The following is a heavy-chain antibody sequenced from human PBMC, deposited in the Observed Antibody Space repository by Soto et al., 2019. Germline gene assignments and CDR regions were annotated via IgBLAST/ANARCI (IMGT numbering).Heavy chain of an antibody. V-gene: IGHV5-51*01. CDR2: IYPGDSDT. CDR3: ARQMDSSPNNNWFDP. J-gene: IGHJ5*02. CDR1: GYSFTSYW. Sequence: GESLKISCKGSGYSFTSYWIGWVRQMPGKGLEWMGIIYPGDSDTRYSPTFQGQVTISADKSISTAFLQLSSLKASDTAMYYCARQMDSSPNNNWFDPWGQGTLVTVSS. D-gene: IGHD6-13*01.